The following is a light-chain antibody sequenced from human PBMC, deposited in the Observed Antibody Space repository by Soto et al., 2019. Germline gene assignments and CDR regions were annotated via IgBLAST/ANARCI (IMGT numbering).Light chain of an antibody. J-gene: IGKJ1*01. CDR3: QQYDSYPACT. CDR2: QAS. Sequence: DIQMTQSPSTLSASVGDRVTSTCRASQSISRWLAWHQQKPGKAPKVLISQASRLESGVPSRFSGSGSGTEFTLTISSLQPDDFATYYCQQYDSYPACTFGQGTKVEIK. V-gene: IGKV1-5*03. CDR1: QSISRW.